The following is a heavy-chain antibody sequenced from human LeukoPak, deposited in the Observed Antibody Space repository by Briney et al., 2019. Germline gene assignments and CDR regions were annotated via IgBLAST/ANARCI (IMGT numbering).Heavy chain of an antibody. V-gene: IGHV1-18*01. Sequence: ASVKVSCKASGYTFTSYGISWVRQAPGQGLEWMGWISAYNGNTNYAQKLQGRVTMTTDTSTSTACMELRSLRSDDTAVYYCASSLWFGEFAHWGQGTLVTVSS. CDR3: ASSLWFGEFAH. D-gene: IGHD3-10*01. J-gene: IGHJ4*02. CDR1: GYTFTSYG. CDR2: ISAYNGNT.